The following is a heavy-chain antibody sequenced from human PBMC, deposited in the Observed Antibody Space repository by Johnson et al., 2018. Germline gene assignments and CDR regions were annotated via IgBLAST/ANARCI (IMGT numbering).Heavy chain of an antibody. CDR2: IYPGDSDT. CDR1: GYRFTSYW. V-gene: IGHV5-51*01. Sequence: VQLVQSGTEVKQPGESLKISCKGSGYRFTSYWIGWVRQMPGKGLEWMGIIYPGDSDTIYNPSFQGQVTISADKSTSTAYLQWSSRKASDTAMYYCAGQGCDLMNYYYYYMDVWGKGTTVTVSS. D-gene: IGHD2-8*01. CDR3: AGQGCDLMNYYYYYMDV. J-gene: IGHJ6*03.